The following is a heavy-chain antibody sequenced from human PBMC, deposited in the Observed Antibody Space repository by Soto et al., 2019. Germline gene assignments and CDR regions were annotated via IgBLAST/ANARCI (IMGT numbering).Heavy chain of an antibody. J-gene: IGHJ4*02. V-gene: IGHV3-21*01. Sequence: PGGSLRLSCAASGFTFSSYSMNWVRQAPGKGLEWVSSISSSSSYIYYADSVKGRFTISRDNAKNSLYLQMNSLRAEDTAVYYCARPRYSYGYDFDYWGQGTLVTVSS. CDR3: ARPRYSYGYDFDY. D-gene: IGHD5-18*01. CDR2: ISSSSSYI. CDR1: GFTFSSYS.